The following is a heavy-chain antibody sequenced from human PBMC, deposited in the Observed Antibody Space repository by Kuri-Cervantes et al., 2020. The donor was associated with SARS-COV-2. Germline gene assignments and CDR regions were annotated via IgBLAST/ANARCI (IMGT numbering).Heavy chain of an antibody. CDR1: GGSFSGYY. V-gene: IGHV4-34*01. CDR3: ARGLGYSYGRRSPQGDF. D-gene: IGHD5-18*01. J-gene: IGHJ4*02. CDR2: INHSGST. Sequence: GSLRLSCAAYGGSFSGYYLSWIRQPPGKGLEWIGEINHSGSTNYNPSLKSRVTISSDTSRNQFSLRLTSVTAADTAVYFCARGLGYSYGRRSPQGDFWGQGILVTVSS.